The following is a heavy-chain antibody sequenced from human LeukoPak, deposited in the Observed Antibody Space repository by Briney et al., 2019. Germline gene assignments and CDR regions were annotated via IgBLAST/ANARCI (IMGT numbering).Heavy chain of an antibody. J-gene: IGHJ4*02. CDR2: IYYSGTT. CDR3: ARNREQWVVRDFDY. V-gene: IGHV4-39*01. CDR1: GGSISSSNYY. Sequence: PSETLSLTRTASGGSISSSNYYWGWIRQPPGKGLEWIGNIYYSGTTYYNPSLKSRVTISADTSKNQFSLKLSSVTAADTAVYYCARNREQWVVRDFDYWGQGTLVTVSS. D-gene: IGHD6-19*01.